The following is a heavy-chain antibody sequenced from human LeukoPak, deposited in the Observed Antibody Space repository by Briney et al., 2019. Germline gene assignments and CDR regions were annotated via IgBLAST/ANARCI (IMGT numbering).Heavy chain of an antibody. CDR3: ARSSSGWYNAFDI. Sequence: PSETLSLTCTVSGYSISSGYYWGWIRQPPGKGLEWIGSIYHSGSTYYNPSLKSRVTISVDTSKNQFSLKLSSVTAADTAVYHCARSSSGWYNAFDIWGQGTMVTVSS. V-gene: IGHV4-38-2*02. D-gene: IGHD6-19*01. CDR2: IYHSGST. CDR1: GYSISSGYY. J-gene: IGHJ3*02.